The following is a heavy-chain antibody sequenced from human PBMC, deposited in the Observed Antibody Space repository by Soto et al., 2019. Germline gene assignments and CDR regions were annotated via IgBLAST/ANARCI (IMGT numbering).Heavy chain of an antibody. CDR2: IWYDGSNK. CDR1: GSTFSSYG. V-gene: IGHV3-33*01. Sequence: GGSLRLSCAASGSTFSSYGMHWVRQAPGKGLEWVAVIWYDGSNKYYADSVKGRFTISRDNSKNTLYLQMNSLRAEDTAVYYCARDPPYCSSTSCNTYYYYGMDVWGQGTTVTVSS. D-gene: IGHD2-2*01. J-gene: IGHJ6*02. CDR3: ARDPPYCSSTSCNTYYYYGMDV.